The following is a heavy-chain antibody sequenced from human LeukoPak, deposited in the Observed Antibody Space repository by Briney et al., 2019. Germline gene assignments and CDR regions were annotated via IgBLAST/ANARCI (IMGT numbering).Heavy chain of an antibody. Sequence: GGSLRLSCAASGFTFSSYAMSWVRQAPGKGLEWVAVISGSGGSTYYADSVKGRFTISRDNSKNTLYLQMNSLRAEDTAVYYCAAGEYYYDSSGYYGYWGQGTLVTVSS. CDR3: AAGEYYYDSSGYYGY. V-gene: IGHV3-23*01. J-gene: IGHJ4*02. D-gene: IGHD3-22*01. CDR2: ISGSGGST. CDR1: GFTFSSYA.